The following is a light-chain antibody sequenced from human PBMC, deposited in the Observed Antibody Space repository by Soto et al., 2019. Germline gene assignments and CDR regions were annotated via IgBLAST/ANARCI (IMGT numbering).Light chain of an antibody. Sequence: ALTQPASVSGSPRQSITISCTGASSDVGGYTYVSWYQQHPGKAPKLMIYEVNNRPSGVSHRFSGSKSGNTASLTISGLQAEDEADYYCSSYTSSSTLYVFGTGTKV. CDR3: SSYTSSSTLYV. CDR1: SSDVGGYTY. V-gene: IGLV2-14*01. CDR2: EVN. J-gene: IGLJ1*01.